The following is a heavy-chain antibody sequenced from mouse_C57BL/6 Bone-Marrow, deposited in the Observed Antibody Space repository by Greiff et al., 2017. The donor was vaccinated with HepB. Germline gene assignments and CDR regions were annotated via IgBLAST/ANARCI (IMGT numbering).Heavy chain of an antibody. CDR2: IRSKSNNYAT. V-gene: IGHV10-1*01. J-gene: IGHJ3*01. Sequence: EVMLVESGGGLVQPKGSLKLSCAASGFSFNTYAMNWVRQAPGKGLEWVARIRSKSNNYATYYADSVKDRFTISRDDSESMLYLQMNNLKTEDTAMYYCVRQIYYYGSSYSYWGQGTLVTVSA. D-gene: IGHD1-1*01. CDR3: VRQIYYYGSSYSY. CDR1: GFSFNTYA.